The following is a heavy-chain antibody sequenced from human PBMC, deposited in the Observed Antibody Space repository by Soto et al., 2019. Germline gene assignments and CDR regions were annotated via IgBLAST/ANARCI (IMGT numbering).Heavy chain of an antibody. CDR3: ARDYAGNSDWDAFDI. CDR2: IIPIFGTA. D-gene: IGHD6-13*01. V-gene: IGHV1-69*13. J-gene: IGHJ3*02. Sequence: SVKVSCKASGGTFSSYAISWVRQAPGQGLEWMGGIIPIFGTANYAQKFQGRVTITADESTSTAYMEMSSLRSEDTAVYYCARDYAGNSDWDAFDIWGQGTMVTV. CDR1: GGTFSSYA.